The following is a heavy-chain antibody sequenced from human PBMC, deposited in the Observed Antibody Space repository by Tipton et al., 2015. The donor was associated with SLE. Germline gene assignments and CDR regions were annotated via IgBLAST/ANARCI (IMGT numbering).Heavy chain of an antibody. CDR2: IYSGGST. Sequence: SLRLSCAASGFTVSSNYMSWVRQAPGKGLECVSLIYSGGSTSYADSVKGRFTISRDSSKNTLYLQMNSLRPEDTAFYYCATAYSSAYWGQGTLVTVSS. D-gene: IGHD6-25*01. V-gene: IGHV3-53*05. CDR1: GFTVSSNY. CDR3: ATAYSSAY. J-gene: IGHJ4*02.